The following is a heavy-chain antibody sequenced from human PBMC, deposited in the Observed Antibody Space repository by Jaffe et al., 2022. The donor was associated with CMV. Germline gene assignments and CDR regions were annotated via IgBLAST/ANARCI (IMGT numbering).Heavy chain of an antibody. Sequence: QITLKESGPTLVKPTQTLTLTCTFSGFSLSTSGVGVGWIRQPPGKALEWLALIYWDDDKRYSPSLKSRLTITKDTSKNQVVLTMTNMDPVDTATYYCAHGATMVRGVIRGWFDPWGQGTLVTVSS. D-gene: IGHD3-10*01. CDR2: IYWDDDK. J-gene: IGHJ5*02. CDR3: AHGATMVRGVIRGWFDP. V-gene: IGHV2-5*02. CDR1: GFSLSTSGVG.